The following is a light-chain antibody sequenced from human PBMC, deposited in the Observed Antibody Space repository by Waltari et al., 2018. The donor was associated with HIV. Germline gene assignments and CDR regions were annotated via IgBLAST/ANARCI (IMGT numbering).Light chain of an antibody. CDR2: GNS. J-gene: IGLJ3*02. Sequence: QSVLAQPPSVSGAPGQRVTISCTGSSSNIGADYHVYWYQHLPGTAPKLLIYGNSNRPSGVPHRFSGSKSDTSASLAITGLQAEDEADYYCQSYDRSLSAWVFGGGTRLNVL. V-gene: IGLV1-40*01. CDR1: SSNIGADYH. CDR3: QSYDRSLSAWV.